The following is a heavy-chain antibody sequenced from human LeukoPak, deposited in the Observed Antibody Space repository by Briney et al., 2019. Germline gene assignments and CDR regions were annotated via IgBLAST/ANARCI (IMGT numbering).Heavy chain of an antibody. J-gene: IGHJ4*02. V-gene: IGHV3-23*01. CDR3: TVLLSSGWYYFDY. Sequence: GGSLRLSCAASGFTFSSYAMSWVRQAPGKGLEWVSAISGSGGSTYYADSVKGRFTISRDNSENTLYLQMNSLKTEDTAVYYCTVLLSSGWYYFDYWGQGTLVTVSS. D-gene: IGHD6-19*01. CDR1: GFTFSSYA. CDR2: ISGSGGST.